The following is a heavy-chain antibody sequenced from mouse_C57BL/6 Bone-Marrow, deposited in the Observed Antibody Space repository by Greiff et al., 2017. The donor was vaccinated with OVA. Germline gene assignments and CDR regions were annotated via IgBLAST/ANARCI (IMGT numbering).Heavy chain of an antibody. D-gene: IGHD1-1*01. CDR2: INPYNGDT. Sequence: DVKLVESGPELVKPGDSVKISCKASGYSFTGYFMNWVMQSHGKSLEWIGRINPYNGDTFYNQKFKGKATLTVDKSSSTAHMELRSLTSEDSAVYYCARSYGSSFAWFAYWGQGTLVTVSA. J-gene: IGHJ3*01. CDR3: ARSYGSSFAWFAY. CDR1: GYSFTGYF. V-gene: IGHV1-20*01.